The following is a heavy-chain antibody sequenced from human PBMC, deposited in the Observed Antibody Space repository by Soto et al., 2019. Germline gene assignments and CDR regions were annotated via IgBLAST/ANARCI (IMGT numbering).Heavy chain of an antibody. CDR1: GGSISSGGYY. CDR3: ARDASYYGMDV. Sequence: SETLSLTCTVSGGSISSGGYYWSWIRQHPGKGLEWIGYIYYSGSTYYNPSLKSRVTISVDTSKNQFSLKLSSVTAAATAVYYCARDASYYGMDVWGQGTTVTVSS. J-gene: IGHJ6*02. CDR2: IYYSGST. V-gene: IGHV4-31*03.